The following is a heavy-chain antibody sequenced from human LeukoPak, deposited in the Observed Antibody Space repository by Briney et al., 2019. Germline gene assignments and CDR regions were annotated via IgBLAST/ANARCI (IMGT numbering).Heavy chain of an antibody. CDR3: ARDVYGDPFDY. CDR1: GGSLSTYY. V-gene: IGHV4-59*01. CDR2: IHYSEST. D-gene: IGHD4-17*01. Sequence: PSETLSLTCTDSGGSLSTYYWSWIRQPPGKGVEWIGYIHYSESTIYNPSLKSRVTISVDTSKNQFSLKLTSVTAADTAVYYCARDVYGDPFDYWGEGTLVTVSS. J-gene: IGHJ4*02.